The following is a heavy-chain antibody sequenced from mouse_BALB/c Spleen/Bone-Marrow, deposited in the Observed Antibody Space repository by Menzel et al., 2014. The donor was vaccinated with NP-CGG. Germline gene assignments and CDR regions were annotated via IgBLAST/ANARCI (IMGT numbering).Heavy chain of an antibody. CDR1: GFTFGSFG. CDR2: ISSGSSTI. J-gene: IGHJ4*01. D-gene: IGHD2-4*01. CDR3: TRKGALITHYYAMDY. V-gene: IGHV5-17*02. Sequence: DVKLQESGGGLVQPGGSRKLSCAASGFTFGSFGMHWVRQAPEKGLEWVAYISSGSSTIYYADTVKGRFTISRDNPKNTLFLQMTSLRSEDTAMYYCTRKGALITHYYAMDYWGQGTSVTVSS.